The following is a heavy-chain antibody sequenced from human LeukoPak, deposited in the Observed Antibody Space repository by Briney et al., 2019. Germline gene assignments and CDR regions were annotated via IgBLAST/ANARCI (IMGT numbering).Heavy chain of an antibody. CDR2: IKQGGSEQ. V-gene: IGHV3-7*01. CDR1: GFTFSSYA. D-gene: IGHD4-17*01. J-gene: IGHJ4*02. Sequence: GGSLRLSCAASGFTFSSYAMSRVRQAPGKGLEWVASIKQGGSEQHYVESVKGRFTISRDNVKNSLYLQMNSLRAEDTAVYYCASAGTSYGDQFFDYWGQGTLVTVSS. CDR3: ASAGTSYGDQFFDY.